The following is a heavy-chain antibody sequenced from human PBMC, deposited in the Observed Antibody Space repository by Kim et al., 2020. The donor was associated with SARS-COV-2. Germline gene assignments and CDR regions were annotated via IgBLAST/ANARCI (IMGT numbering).Heavy chain of an antibody. CDR2: ISSSSSYT. Sequence: GGSLRLSCAASGFTFSDYYMSWIRQAPGKGLEWVSYISSSSSYTNYADSVKGRFTISRDNAKNSLYLQMNSLRAEDTAVYYCARVRTGYSSSWYEKIPVRPHYYYYGVDVWGQGTTVTVSS. V-gene: IGHV3-11*06. CDR3: ARVRTGYSSSWYEKIPVRPHYYYYGVDV. CDR1: GFTFSDYY. J-gene: IGHJ6*02. D-gene: IGHD6-13*01.